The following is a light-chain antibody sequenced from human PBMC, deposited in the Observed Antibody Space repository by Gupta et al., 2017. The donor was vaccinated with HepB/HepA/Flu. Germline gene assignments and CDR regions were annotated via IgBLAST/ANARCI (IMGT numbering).Light chain of an antibody. CDR1: QSVSSN. V-gene: IGKV3-15*01. CDR3: QQSDNWPQCN. J-gene: IGKJ1*01. CDR2: GAS. Sequence: EIVMTQSPATLSVSPGERATLSCRASQSVSSNLAWYQQKPGQAPRLLIYGASTRATGIPARFSGSGSGTEFTLTISRLQSEDFAVYSCQQSDNWPQCNFGQGTKVEIK.